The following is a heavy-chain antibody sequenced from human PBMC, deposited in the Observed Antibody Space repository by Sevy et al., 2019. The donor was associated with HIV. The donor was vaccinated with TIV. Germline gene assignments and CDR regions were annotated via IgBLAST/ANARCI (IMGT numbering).Heavy chain of an antibody. CDR2: IIPISGPAGPT. CDR3: ARGSSCGGDCYYLQY. D-gene: IGHD2-21*02. J-gene: IGHJ4*02. Sequence: ASVKVSCKSSGDSFSGYTIIWVRQAPGQGLEWMGGIIPISGPAGPTNSAQNFQDRATITADISTHTAYMELSSLRSGDTALFFCARGSSCGGDCYYLQYWGQGTLVTVSS. CDR1: GDSFSGYT. V-gene: IGHV1-69*06.